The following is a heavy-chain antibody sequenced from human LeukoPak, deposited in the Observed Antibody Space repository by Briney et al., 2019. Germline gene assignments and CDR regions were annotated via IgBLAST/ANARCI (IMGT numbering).Heavy chain of an antibody. Sequence: GGSLRLSCAASGFAFSVYWMHWVRQVPGKGLVWVSRVNTDVSVTDYAVSVRGRFTISRDNAKNTLYLQMNSLRAEDTAVYYCERGGFDTIGFDYWGQGTLVTVSS. J-gene: IGHJ4*02. CDR2: VNTDVSVT. CDR3: ERGGFDTIGFDY. V-gene: IGHV3-74*01. D-gene: IGHD3-10*01. CDR1: GFAFSVYW.